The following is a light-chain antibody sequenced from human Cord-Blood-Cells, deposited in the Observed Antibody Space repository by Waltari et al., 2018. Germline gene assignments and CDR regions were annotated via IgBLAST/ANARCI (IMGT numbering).Light chain of an antibody. J-gene: IGKJ4*01. CDR3: QQRSNWPKLT. Sequence: EIALTQSPATLSLSPGERATLSCRASQSVSSYLAWYQQKPGQAPRLLIYDASNRATGIPARFSGSGSGTDFTLTISSLEPEDFAVYYCQQRSNWPKLTFGGGTKVEFK. CDR2: DAS. CDR1: QSVSSY. V-gene: IGKV3-11*01.